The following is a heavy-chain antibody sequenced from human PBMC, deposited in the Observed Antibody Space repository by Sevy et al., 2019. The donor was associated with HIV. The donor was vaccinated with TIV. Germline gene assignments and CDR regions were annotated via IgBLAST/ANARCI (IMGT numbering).Heavy chain of an antibody. V-gene: IGHV1-46*01. CDR2: INPSGGST. CDR1: GYTFTSQY. D-gene: IGHD3-9*01. CDR3: ARDSDNYDILTGYYPFDY. Sequence: ASVMVSCKASGYTFTSQYMHWVRQAPGQGLEWMGIINPSGGSTSYAQKFQGRVTMTRDTSTSTVYMELSSLRSEDTAVYYCARDSDNYDILTGYYPFDYWGQGTLVTVSS. J-gene: IGHJ4*02.